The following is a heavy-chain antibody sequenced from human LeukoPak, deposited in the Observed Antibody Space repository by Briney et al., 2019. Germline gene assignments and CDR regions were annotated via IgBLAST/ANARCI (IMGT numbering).Heavy chain of an antibody. D-gene: IGHD6-13*01. CDR1: GYSFTNYW. Sequence: GESLKISCKGSGYSFTNYWIAWVRQMPGKGLEWMGIIYPGDSDSKYSPSFRGQVTISADRSISTAYLQWSSLKASDTAIYYCARGLSGVTFWYHFDYWGQGTPVTVSS. CDR2: IYPGDSDS. CDR3: ARGLSGVTFWYHFDY. V-gene: IGHV5-51*01. J-gene: IGHJ4*02.